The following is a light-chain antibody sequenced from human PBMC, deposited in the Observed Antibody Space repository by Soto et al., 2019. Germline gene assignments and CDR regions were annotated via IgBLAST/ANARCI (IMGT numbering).Light chain of an antibody. J-gene: IGLJ2*01. V-gene: IGLV2-8*01. CDR3: AAWDDSLNVLV. CDR1: SSDVGGYNY. CDR2: EVN. Sequence: QSALTQPPSASGSPGQSVAISCTGTSSDVGGYNYVSWYQQHPGKAPKLMIYEVNKRPSGVPDRFSGSKSGNTASLTVSGLQAEDEADYYCAAWDDSLNVLVFGGGTKVTVL.